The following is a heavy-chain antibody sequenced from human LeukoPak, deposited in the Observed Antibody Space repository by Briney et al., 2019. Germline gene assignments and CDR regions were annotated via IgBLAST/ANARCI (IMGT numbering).Heavy chain of an antibody. CDR2: IYSGGSP. CDR1: GFTVRSSY. J-gene: IGHJ4*02. D-gene: IGHD6-6*01. V-gene: IGHV3-53*01. Sequence: GGSLRLSCAASGFTVRSSYMSWVRQAPGKGLEWVSVIYSGGSPDYADSAKGRFTISRDNSKNTLYLQMNSLRAEDTAVYYCAKAHRPYSSSSVDFDYWGQGTLVTVSS. CDR3: AKAHRPYSSSSVDFDY.